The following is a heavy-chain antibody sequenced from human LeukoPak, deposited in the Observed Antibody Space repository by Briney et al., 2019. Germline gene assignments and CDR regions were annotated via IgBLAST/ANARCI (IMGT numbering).Heavy chain of an antibody. D-gene: IGHD3-3*01. Sequence: PGGSLRLSCAASGFTFSSYSMNWVRQAPGKGLEWVSSISSSSSYIYYADSVKGRFTISRDNAKNSLYLQMNSLRAEDTAVYYCAKDAPQPYYDFWSGYYNSHHDYWGQGTLVTVSS. J-gene: IGHJ4*02. CDR3: AKDAPQPYYDFWSGYYNSHHDY. CDR2: ISSSSSYI. CDR1: GFTFSSYS. V-gene: IGHV3-21*01.